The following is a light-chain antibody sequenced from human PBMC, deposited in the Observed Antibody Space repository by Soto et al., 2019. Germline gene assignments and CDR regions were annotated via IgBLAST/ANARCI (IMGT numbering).Light chain of an antibody. CDR3: QQYGSSPVT. CDR2: GAS. V-gene: IGKV3-20*01. CDR1: QSVSGSY. Sequence: EIVLTQSPGTLSLSPGERATLSCRASQSVSGSYLAWYQQKPGQAPRLLIYGASSRAADIPDRFSGSGSGTDFTLTISRLEPEDFAVYYCQQYGSSPVTFGPGTKVEIK. J-gene: IGKJ3*01.